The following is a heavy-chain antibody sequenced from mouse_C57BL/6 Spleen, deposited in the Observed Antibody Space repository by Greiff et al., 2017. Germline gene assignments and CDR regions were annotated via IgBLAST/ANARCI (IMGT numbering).Heavy chain of an antibody. Sequence: QVQLQQSGPEPVKPGASVKISCKASGYAFSSSWMNWVKQRPGKGLEWIGRIYPGDGDTNYNGKFKGKATLTADKSASTAYMQLSSLTSEDSAVYFCARAYGNYEAMDYWGQGTSVTVSS. J-gene: IGHJ4*01. CDR1: GYAFSSSW. CDR3: ARAYGNYEAMDY. CDR2: IYPGDGDT. D-gene: IGHD2-1*01. V-gene: IGHV1-82*01.